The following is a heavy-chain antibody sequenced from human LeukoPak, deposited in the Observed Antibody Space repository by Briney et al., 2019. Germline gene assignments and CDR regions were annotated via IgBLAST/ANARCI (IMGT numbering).Heavy chain of an antibody. J-gene: IGHJ2*01. CDR1: GYTFTSYD. CDR2: MNPNSGNT. D-gene: IGHD4-17*01. CDR3: ARGQSRYGDYWYFDL. Sequence: GASVKVSCKASGYTFTSYDINWVRQATGQGLEWMGWMNPNSGNTGYAQKFQGRVTMARNTSISTAYMELSSLRSEDTAVYYCARGQSRYGDYWYFDLWGRGTLVTVSS. V-gene: IGHV1-8*01.